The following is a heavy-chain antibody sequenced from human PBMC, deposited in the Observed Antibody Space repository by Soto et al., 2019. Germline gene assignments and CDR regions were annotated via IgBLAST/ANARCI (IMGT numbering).Heavy chain of an antibody. CDR2: TYYRSKWFN. J-gene: IGHJ4*02. V-gene: IGHV6-1*01. Sequence: QXLSLTCANSGDXVSSNRSAWNWIRQSPSRGLEWLGRTYYRSKWFNNYALSVKSRITIKPETSKNQFSIQMNSVTHEDTAVYYCARGDQGFDYWGQGTLVTVSS. CDR3: ARGDQGFDY. CDR1: GDXVSSNRSA. D-gene: IGHD3-16*01.